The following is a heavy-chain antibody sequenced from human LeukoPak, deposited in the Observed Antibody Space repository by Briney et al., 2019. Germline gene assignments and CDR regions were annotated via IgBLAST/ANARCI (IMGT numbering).Heavy chain of an antibody. J-gene: IGHJ4*02. V-gene: IGHV4-4*09. CDR3: ASMDYGSGTYYPY. Sequence: SETLSLTCTVSGGSISSYYWSWIRQPPGKGLEWIGYIYTSGSTNYNPSLKSRVTISVDTSKNQFSLKLTSVTVADTAVYYCASMDYGSGTYYPYWGQGTLVTVSS. D-gene: IGHD3-10*01. CDR1: GGSISSYY. CDR2: IYTSGST.